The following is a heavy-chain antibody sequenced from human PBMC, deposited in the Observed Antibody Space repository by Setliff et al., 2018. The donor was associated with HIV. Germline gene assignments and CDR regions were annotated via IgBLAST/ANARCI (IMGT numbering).Heavy chain of an antibody. V-gene: IGHV4-31*03. Sequence: SETLSLTCNVSGGSISSGDYYWTWIRQHPGKGLEWIGYIFYTGSTHYNPSLKSRFIISVDTPKNQFSLKVNSMTAADTAVYYCARGARLLAGYSDRWDYYYMGVWGKGTTVTVSS. CDR2: IFYTGST. D-gene: IGHD6-13*01. CDR1: GGSISSGDYY. J-gene: IGHJ6*03. CDR3: ARGARLLAGYSDRWDYYYMGV.